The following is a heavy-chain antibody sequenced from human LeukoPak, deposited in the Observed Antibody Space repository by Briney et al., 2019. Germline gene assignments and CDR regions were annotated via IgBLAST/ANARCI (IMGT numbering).Heavy chain of an antibody. CDR1: GGSISSYY. Sequence: SETLSLTCTVSGGSISSYYWSWIRQPPGKGLEWSGYIYYSGSTNYNPSLKSRVTISVDTSKNQFSLKLSSVTAADTAVYYCARARYSSSWACDYWGPGTLVTVSS. CDR2: IYYSGST. J-gene: IGHJ4*02. V-gene: IGHV4-59*01. D-gene: IGHD6-13*01. CDR3: ARARYSSSWACDY.